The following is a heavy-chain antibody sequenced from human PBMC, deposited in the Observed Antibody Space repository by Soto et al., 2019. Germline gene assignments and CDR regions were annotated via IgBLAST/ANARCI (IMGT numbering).Heavy chain of an antibody. D-gene: IGHD3-22*01. CDR2: IYYSGSA. J-gene: IGHJ4*02. Sequence: QVQLQESGPGLVKPSETLSLTCTVSGVSVSSDSYYWSWIRQPPGKGLEWIGYIYYSGSANYNPSLKSRVTISVDTSKNQFSLKLSSVTAADTAVYYCARDNNYDSSGLIDYWGQGTLVTVSS. V-gene: IGHV4-61*01. CDR3: ARDNNYDSSGLIDY. CDR1: GVSVSSDSYY.